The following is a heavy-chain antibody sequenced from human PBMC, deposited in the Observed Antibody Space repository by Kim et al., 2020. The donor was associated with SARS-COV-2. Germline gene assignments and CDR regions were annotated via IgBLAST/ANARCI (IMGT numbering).Heavy chain of an antibody. D-gene: IGHD6-13*01. J-gene: IGHJ5*02. CDR2: IGGLDGGI. CDR3: ARRPGTAAAGTAHFAP. V-gene: IGHV3-23*01. CDR1: GFSFGIYA. Sequence: GGSLRLSCAASGFSFGIYAMSWVRQAPGKGLEWVSTIGGLDGGIFHADSVKGRFTIYRDNSKNTLYLQMTNLKTEDTATYYCARRPGTAAAGTAHFAPWGQGTLVTVSS.